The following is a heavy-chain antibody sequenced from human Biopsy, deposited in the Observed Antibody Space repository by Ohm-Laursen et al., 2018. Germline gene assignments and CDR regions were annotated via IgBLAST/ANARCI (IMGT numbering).Heavy chain of an antibody. V-gene: IGHV1-2*05. CDR1: GYDFLDFH. CDR2: INPHTGVT. D-gene: IGHD5/OR15-5a*01. CDR3: ARPSGGVSTIGFDP. J-gene: IGHJ5*02. Sequence: GASVKVSCKASGYDFLDFHIHWVRQVPGQGLEWIGHINPHTGVTKYAQKFLDRITMTGDTSISTAYMDLSSLTSADTGIYYCARPSGGVSTIGFDPWGQGTLVIVSS.